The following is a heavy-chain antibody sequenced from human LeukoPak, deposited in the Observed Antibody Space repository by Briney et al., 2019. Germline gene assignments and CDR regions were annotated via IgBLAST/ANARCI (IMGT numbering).Heavy chain of an antibody. CDR1: GVTFNTYW. D-gene: IGHD2-15*01. CDR2: INPDGSST. Sequence: PGGSLRLSCGASGVTFNTYWMHLVRQGPGKGLVWVSLINPDGSSTNYADSVKGRFTISRDNAKNTVYLQMNSLRPEDTAVYYCVIYGSFSHWGQGTLVTVSS. V-gene: IGHV3-74*01. CDR3: VIYGSFSH. J-gene: IGHJ4*02.